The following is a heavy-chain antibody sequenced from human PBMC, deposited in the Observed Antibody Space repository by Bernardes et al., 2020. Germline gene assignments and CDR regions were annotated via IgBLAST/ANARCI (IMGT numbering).Heavy chain of an antibody. Sequence: GGSLRLSCAASGYSFSIYAMDWVRQPPGKGLEWVSAISGSGSNQYYADSVAGRFTISRDNSKNTLYLQLNSLRAEDTAVYYCAKGGHTHCTSTNCYFFDSWGQGTLVTVSS. J-gene: IGHJ4*02. CDR1: GYSFSIYA. D-gene: IGHD2-2*01. CDR3: AKGGHTHCTSTNCYFFDS. CDR2: ISGSGSNQ. V-gene: IGHV3-23*01.